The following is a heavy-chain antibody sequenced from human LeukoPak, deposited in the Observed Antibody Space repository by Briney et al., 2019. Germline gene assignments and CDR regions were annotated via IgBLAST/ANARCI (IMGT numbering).Heavy chain of an antibody. CDR3: AAGRQNSLEGY. CDR2: IGVRT. CDR1: GFSITDWP. V-gene: IGHV3-23*01. J-gene: IGHJ4*02. D-gene: IGHD1-1*01. Sequence: GGSLRLSCAASGFSITDWPLSWVRQAPGEGLEWVSAIGVRTHYADSVKGRFTISRDGSKNTLYLQMNSLTVEDAAIYFCAAGRQNSLEGYWGQGTLVSVAS.